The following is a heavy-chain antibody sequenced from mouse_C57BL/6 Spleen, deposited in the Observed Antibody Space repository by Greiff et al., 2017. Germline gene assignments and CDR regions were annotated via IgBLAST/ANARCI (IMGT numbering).Heavy chain of an antibody. Sequence: EVQLQQSGPELVKPGASVKMSCKASGYTFTDYNMHWVKQSHGKSLEWIGYINPNNGGTSYNQKFKGKATLTVNKSSSTAYMELRSLTSEDSAVYYCAREGVYGNYAYAMDYWGQGTSVTVSS. J-gene: IGHJ4*01. CDR3: AREGVYGNYAYAMDY. D-gene: IGHD2-10*02. CDR2: INPNNGGT. CDR1: GYTFTDYN. V-gene: IGHV1-22*01.